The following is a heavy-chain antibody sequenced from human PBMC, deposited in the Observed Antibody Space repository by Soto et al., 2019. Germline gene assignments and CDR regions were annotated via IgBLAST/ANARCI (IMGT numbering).Heavy chain of an antibody. Sequence: QVQLVESGGGVVQPGRSLRLSCAASGFTFSSYGMHWVRQAPGKGLEWVAVISYDGSNKYYADSVKGRFTISRDNSKNTLYLQMNRLRAEDTAVYYCAKGSLNGSGSYQFDYWGQGTLVTVSS. CDR3: AKGSLNGSGSYQFDY. CDR1: GFTFSSYG. D-gene: IGHD3-10*01. J-gene: IGHJ4*02. CDR2: ISYDGSNK. V-gene: IGHV3-30*18.